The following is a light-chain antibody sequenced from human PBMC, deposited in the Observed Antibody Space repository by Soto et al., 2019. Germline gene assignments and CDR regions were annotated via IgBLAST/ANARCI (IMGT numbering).Light chain of an antibody. V-gene: IGKV3-15*01. CDR2: GAS. CDR3: QQYNNWPYT. CDR1: QSVSSN. J-gene: IGKJ2*01. Sequence: EIVMTQSPATLSVSPGERAALSCRASQSVSSNFAWYQQKPGQAPRLLIYGASTRATGIPARFSGSGSGTEVTLTLSSLQSEDFAVYYCQQYNNWPYTFGQGTKLEIK.